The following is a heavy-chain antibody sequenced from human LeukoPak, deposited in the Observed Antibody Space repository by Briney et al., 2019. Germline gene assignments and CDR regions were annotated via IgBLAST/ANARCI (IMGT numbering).Heavy chain of an antibody. CDR1: GYTFTGSF. Sequence: ASVKVSCKASGYTFTGSFMHWVRQAPGQGFEWIGWISPASGATKYAQNFQGKVTLTTDTSITTAYMELSSLTSDDTASYYCLNEHGGWGQGTPVTVSS. D-gene: IGHD1-1*01. CDR3: LNEHGG. J-gene: IGHJ4*02. CDR2: ISPASGAT. V-gene: IGHV1-2*02.